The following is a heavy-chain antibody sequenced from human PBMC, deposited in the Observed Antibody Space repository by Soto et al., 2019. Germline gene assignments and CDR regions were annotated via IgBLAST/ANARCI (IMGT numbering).Heavy chain of an antibody. Sequence: LRLSCAASGFTFSNYAMSWVRQAPGKGLEWVSGIGASGAGTYYPDFVEGRFIISRDNSKNTLHLQMNSLRAEDTAVYYCAVRKTGSYFDYWGQGTPVTVSS. J-gene: IGHJ4*02. V-gene: IGHV3-23*01. CDR2: IGASGAGT. CDR1: GFTFSNYA. D-gene: IGHD1-26*01. CDR3: AVRKTGSYFDY.